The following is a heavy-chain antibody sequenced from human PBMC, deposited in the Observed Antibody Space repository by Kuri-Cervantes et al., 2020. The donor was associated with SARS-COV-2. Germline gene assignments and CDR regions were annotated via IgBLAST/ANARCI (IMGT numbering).Heavy chain of an antibody. V-gene: IGHV4-4*02. D-gene: IGHD6-19*01. CDR2: IYHSGST. CDR1: GGSISSSSW. CDR3: ARDRSVAVAGEPDY. Sequence: SETLSLTCAVSGGSISSSSWWSWVRQPPGKGLEWIGEIYHSGSTNYNPSLKSRVTISVDKSKNQFSLKLSSVTAADTAVYYCARDRSVAVAGEPDYWGQGTLVTVSS. J-gene: IGHJ4*02.